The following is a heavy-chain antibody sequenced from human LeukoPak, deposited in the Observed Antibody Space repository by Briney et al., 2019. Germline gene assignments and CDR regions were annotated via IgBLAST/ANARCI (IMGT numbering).Heavy chain of an antibody. CDR2: ISGSGGST. CDR1: GFTFSSYA. Sequence: QPGGSLRLSCAASGFTFSSYAMSRVRQAPGKGLEWVSVISGSGGSTYYADSVKGRFTISRDNSKNTLYLQMNSLRAEDTAVYYCAKDGPGYSNSWYGVPYWYFDLWGRGTLVTVSS. J-gene: IGHJ2*01. CDR3: AKDGPGYSNSWYGVPYWYFDL. D-gene: IGHD6-13*01. V-gene: IGHV3-23*01.